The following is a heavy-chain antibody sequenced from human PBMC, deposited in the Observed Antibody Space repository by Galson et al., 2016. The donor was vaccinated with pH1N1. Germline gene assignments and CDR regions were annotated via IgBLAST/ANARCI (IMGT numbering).Heavy chain of an antibody. D-gene: IGHD3-22*01. Sequence: SVKVSCKASGGTFNSNGISWLRQAPGQGLEWMGRIIPILGSTNYAQKFQGKITITADESTTTAYMELSSLGSEDTAMYYCAREDYYDTDLSDWYFDLWGRGTLLTVSS. CDR3: AREDYYDTDLSDWYFDL. CDR2: IIPILGST. J-gene: IGHJ2*01. CDR1: GGTFNSNG. V-gene: IGHV1-69*13.